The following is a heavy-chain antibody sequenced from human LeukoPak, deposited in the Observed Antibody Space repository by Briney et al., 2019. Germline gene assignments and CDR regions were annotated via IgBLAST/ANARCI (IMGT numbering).Heavy chain of an antibody. Sequence: GGSLRLSCAASGFTFSSYSMNWVRQAPGKGLEWVAVISSDGSTKYYADSVKGRFTISRDNSKNTLYLQMNSLRAEDTAVYYCARDHGATTVTSLFDYWGQGTLVTVSS. D-gene: IGHD4-17*01. CDR2: ISSDGSTK. CDR1: GFTFSSYS. V-gene: IGHV3-30*03. J-gene: IGHJ4*02. CDR3: ARDHGATTVTSLFDY.